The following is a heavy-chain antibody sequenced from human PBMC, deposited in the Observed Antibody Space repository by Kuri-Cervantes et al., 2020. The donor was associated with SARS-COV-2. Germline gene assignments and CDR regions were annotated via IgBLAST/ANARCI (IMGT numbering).Heavy chain of an antibody. Sequence: GESLKISCAASGFTFSSYAMSWVRQAPGKGLEWVSAISGSGGSTYYADSVKGRFTISRDNSKNTLYLQMNSLRAEDTAVYYCATGWSLAIWGRGTLVTVSS. D-gene: IGHD2-8*01. V-gene: IGHV3-23*01. J-gene: IGHJ4*02. CDR2: ISGSGGST. CDR1: GFTFSSYA. CDR3: ATGWSLAI.